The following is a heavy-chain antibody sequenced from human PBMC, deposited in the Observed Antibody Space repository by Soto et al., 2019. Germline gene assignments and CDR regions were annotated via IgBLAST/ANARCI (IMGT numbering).Heavy chain of an antibody. Sequence: PGGSLRLSCAASGFTFSIYAMSWVRQAPGKGLEWVSGISGGGGTTYYADSVKGRFTISRDNSKNTLYLQVNSLRAEDTAVYYCAKDQAAAGTISRYFQHWGQGTLVTVSS. CDR3: AKDQAAAGTISRYFQH. CDR1: GFTFSIYA. CDR2: ISGGGGTT. J-gene: IGHJ1*01. D-gene: IGHD6-13*01. V-gene: IGHV3-23*01.